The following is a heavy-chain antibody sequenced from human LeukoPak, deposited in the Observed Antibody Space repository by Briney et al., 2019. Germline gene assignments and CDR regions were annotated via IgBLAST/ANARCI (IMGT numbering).Heavy chain of an antibody. CDR3: ARFEGYCSGGSCD. Sequence: ASVKVSCKASGYTFTSYYMHWVRQAPGQGLEWMGIINPSGGSTSYAQKFQGRVTITADKSTSTAYMELSSLRSEDTAVYYCARFEGYCSGGSCDWGQGTLVTVSS. CDR1: GYTFTSYY. CDR2: INPSGGST. D-gene: IGHD2-15*01. V-gene: IGHV1-46*01. J-gene: IGHJ4*02.